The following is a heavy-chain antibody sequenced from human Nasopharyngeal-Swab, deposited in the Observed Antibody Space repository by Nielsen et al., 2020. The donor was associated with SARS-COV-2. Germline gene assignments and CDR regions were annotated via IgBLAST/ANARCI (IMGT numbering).Heavy chain of an antibody. CDR2: IYYSGST. CDR1: GGSISSYS. V-gene: IGHV4-59*01. CDR3: ARTAGYYYMDV. D-gene: IGHD6-13*01. Sequence: TRSLTGAVSGGSISSYSWSWIRLPPGKGLEWIGYIYYSGSTNYSPSLKSRVTISVDTSKNQFSLKLNSVTAADTAVYYCARTAGYYYMDVWGKGTTVTVSS. J-gene: IGHJ6*03.